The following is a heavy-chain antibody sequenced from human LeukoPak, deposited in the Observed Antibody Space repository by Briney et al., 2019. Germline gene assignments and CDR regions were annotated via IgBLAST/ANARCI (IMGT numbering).Heavy chain of an antibody. V-gene: IGHV4-39*01. CDR3: ARHAGYSSGWVSS. CDR2: IYYSGST. Sequence: SETLSLTCTVSGGSISSSSYYWGWLRQPPGKGLEWIGSIYYSGSTYYNPSLKSRVTISVDTSKSQFSLKLSSVTAADTAVYYCARHAGYSSGWVSSWGQGTLVTVSS. J-gene: IGHJ5*02. D-gene: IGHD6-19*01. CDR1: GGSISSSSYY.